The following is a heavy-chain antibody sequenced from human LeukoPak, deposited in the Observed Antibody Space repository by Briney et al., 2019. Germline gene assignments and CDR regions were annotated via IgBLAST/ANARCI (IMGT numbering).Heavy chain of an antibody. CDR1: GYTFPKYV. CDR3: ARDDCGDTCYPGGY. Sequence: ASVTVSCTASGYTFPKYVVHWVRQAPGQRPEWLGWINAGNGDTKYSQNFQDRVTSTRDTSANTAYMELSSLTSEDTALYYCARDDCGDTCYPGGYWGQGTLVTVSS. J-gene: IGHJ4*02. CDR2: INAGNGDT. V-gene: IGHV1-3*01. D-gene: IGHD2-21*01.